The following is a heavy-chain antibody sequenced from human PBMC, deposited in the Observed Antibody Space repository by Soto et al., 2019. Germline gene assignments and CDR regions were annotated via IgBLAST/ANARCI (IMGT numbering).Heavy chain of an antibody. CDR1: GFTFSTYG. V-gene: IGHV3-30*02. D-gene: IGHD3-22*01. J-gene: IGHJ4*02. CDR2: IWYDGSYK. Sequence: GGSLRLSCAASGFTFSTYGMVWVRQAPGKGLEWVAIIWYDGSYKYHADSMKGRFSISRDNSKNSLYLQMNSLRAEDTALYYCAKDIRYYYDSSGSTFNYWGQGTLVTVSS. CDR3: AKDIRYYYDSSGSTFNY.